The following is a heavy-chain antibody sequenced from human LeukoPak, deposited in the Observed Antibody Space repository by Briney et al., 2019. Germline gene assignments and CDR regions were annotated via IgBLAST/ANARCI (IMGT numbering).Heavy chain of an antibody. V-gene: IGHV3-7*01. Sequence: GGSLRLSCAASGFTFSSYWMSWVRQAPGKGLEWVANIKEDGSEKYYVDSVKGRFTISRDNAKNSLYLQMNSLRAEDTAVYYCARVRGIAVAGTASIYFDYWGQGALVTVSS. CDR2: IKEDGSEK. CDR3: ARVRGIAVAGTASIYFDY. J-gene: IGHJ4*02. D-gene: IGHD6-19*01. CDR1: GFTFSSYW.